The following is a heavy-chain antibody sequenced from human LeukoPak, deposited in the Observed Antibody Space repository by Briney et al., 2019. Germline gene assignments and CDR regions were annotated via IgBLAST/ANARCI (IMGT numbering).Heavy chain of an antibody. CDR3: ARMPRNYFDY. CDR1: GGSISSYY. V-gene: IGHV4-59*01. J-gene: IGHJ4*02. D-gene: IGHD2-2*01. CDR2: IYYSGST. Sequence: PSETLSLTCTVSGGSISSYYWSWIRQPPGKGLEWIGYIYYSGSTNYNPSLKSRVTISVDTSKNQFSLKLSSVTAADTAVYYRARMPRNYFDYWGQGTLVTVSS.